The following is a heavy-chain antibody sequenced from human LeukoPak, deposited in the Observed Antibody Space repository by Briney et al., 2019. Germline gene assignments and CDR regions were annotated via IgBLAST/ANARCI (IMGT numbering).Heavy chain of an antibody. CDR1: GGSISSGTYY. CDR2: IYTSGST. D-gene: IGHD4-17*01. CDR3: AREDYDARLWSFDY. Sequence: SETLSLTCTVSGGSISSGTYYWSWIRQPAGKGLEWIGRIYTSGSTNYNPSLKSPITISVDTSKNQFSLKLSSVTAADTAVYYCAREDYDARLWSFDYWGREPWSPSPQ. J-gene: IGHJ4*02. V-gene: IGHV4-61*02.